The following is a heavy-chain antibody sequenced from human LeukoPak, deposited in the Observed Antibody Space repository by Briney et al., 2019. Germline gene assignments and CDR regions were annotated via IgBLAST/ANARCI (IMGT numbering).Heavy chain of an antibody. J-gene: IGHJ4*02. CDR2: IYSGGST. CDR3: ARASGSYLPTYYFDY. V-gene: IGHV3-53*01. Sequence: GGSLRLSCAASGFSFSTFGMGWVRQAPGKGLEWVSVIYSGGSTYYADSVKGRFTISRDNSKNTLYLQMNSLRAEDTAVYYCARASGSYLPTYYFDYWGQGTLVTVSS. CDR1: GFSFSTFG. D-gene: IGHD1-26*01.